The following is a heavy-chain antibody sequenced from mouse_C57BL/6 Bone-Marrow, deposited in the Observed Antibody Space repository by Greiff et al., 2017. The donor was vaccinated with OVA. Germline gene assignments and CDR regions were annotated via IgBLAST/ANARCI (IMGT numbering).Heavy chain of an antibody. Sequence: VQLQQSVAELVRPGASVKLSCTASGFNIKNTYMHWVKQRPEQGLEWIGRIDPANGNTKYAPKFQGKATITADTSSNTAYLQLSSLTSEDTAFSYCASGGSWDVPYYAMDYWGQGTSVTVSS. CDR1: GFNIKNTY. CDR2: IDPANGNT. V-gene: IGHV14-3*01. D-gene: IGHD4-1*01. J-gene: IGHJ4*01. CDR3: ASGGSWDVPYYAMDY.